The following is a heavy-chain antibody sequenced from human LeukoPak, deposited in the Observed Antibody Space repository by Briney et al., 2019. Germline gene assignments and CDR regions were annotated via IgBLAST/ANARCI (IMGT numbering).Heavy chain of an antibody. D-gene: IGHD5-12*01. Sequence: GGSLRLSCAASGFAFSAHWMHWVRQAPGKGLVWVSGISTDGSSTNYADSVKGRFTISIDNAKNTLYLQMNSLSAEDTAVYYCARDLAGSGYDGEFDNWGQGTLVTVSS. J-gene: IGHJ4*02. CDR1: GFAFSAHW. V-gene: IGHV3-74*01. CDR3: ARDLAGSGYDGEFDN. CDR2: ISTDGSST.